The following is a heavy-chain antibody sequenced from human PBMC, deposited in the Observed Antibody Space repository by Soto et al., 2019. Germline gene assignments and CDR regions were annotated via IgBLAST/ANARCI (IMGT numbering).Heavy chain of an antibody. Sequence: GASVKLSSKASRYTLTCYYRRWVRQAPGQGLEWMGWINPNNGSTNYAQKFQGRVTITRDTSASTAYMELSSLRSEDTAVYYCARDLVGWPDYWGQGTLVTVSP. J-gene: IGHJ4*02. CDR2: INPNNGST. CDR1: RYTLTCYY. D-gene: IGHD2-2*01. CDR3: ARDLVGWPDY. V-gene: IGHV1-2*02.